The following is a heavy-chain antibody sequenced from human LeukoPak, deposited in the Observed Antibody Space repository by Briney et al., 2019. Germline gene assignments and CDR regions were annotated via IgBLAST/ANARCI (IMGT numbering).Heavy chain of an antibody. CDR1: GFTFSSYA. CDR3: AKGGYSNGRYYYYYMDV. J-gene: IGHJ6*03. Sequence: PGGSLRLSCAASGFTFSSYAMTWVRQAPGKGLEWVSSFSFNGESTYYADSAKGRFTISRDNSKNTLCLQMNSLRAEDTAVYYCAKGGYSNGRYYYYYMDVWGEGTTVTVSS. CDR2: FSFNGEST. D-gene: IGHD5-18*01. V-gene: IGHV3-23*01.